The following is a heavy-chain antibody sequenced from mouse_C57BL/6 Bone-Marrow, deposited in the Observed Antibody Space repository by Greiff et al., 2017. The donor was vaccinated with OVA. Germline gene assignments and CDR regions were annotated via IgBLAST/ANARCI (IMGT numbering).Heavy chain of an antibody. CDR2: IFPGRGST. V-gene: IGHV1-56*01. J-gene: IGHJ2*01. Sequence: QVQLQQSGPELVRPGASVKISCKAPGYTFTSHWMQWVRQRPGQGLAWIGEIFPGRGSTYSNEKFKGKATLTVDTSSSTSAMPLSSLTSEDSAVDFCAVFRNWALDYWGQGTTLTVSS. CDR3: AVFRNWALDY. D-gene: IGHD4-1*01. CDR1: GYTFTSHW.